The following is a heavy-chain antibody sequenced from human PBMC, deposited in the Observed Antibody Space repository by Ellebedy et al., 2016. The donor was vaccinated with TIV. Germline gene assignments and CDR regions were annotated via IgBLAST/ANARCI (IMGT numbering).Heavy chain of an antibody. CDR3: AREVRWYGQLNTFYSAGMDV. CDR2: IHCSGTA. Sequence: SETLSLXXNVSGASINTSYWAWIRQTPGRGLEWIGFIHCSGTAIYSPSLKSRVILSLDTSKNQFSLRLSSVTAADTAIYYCAREVRWYGQLNTFYSAGMDVWGQGTTVIVSS. D-gene: IGHD6-13*01. V-gene: IGHV4-59*01. J-gene: IGHJ6*02. CDR1: GASINTSY.